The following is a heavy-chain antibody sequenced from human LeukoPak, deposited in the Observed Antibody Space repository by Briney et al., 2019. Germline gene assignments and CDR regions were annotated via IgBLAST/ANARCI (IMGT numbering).Heavy chain of an antibody. V-gene: IGHV3-7*01. CDR1: GFTFSSYW. CDR2: IKQDGSEK. Sequence: PGGSLGLSCAASGFTFSSYWMSWVRQAPGKGLEWVANIKQDGSEKYYVDSVKGRFTISRDNAKNSLYLQMNSLRAEDTAVYYCARDEDFTMVRGVIMCDHWGQGTLVTVSS. D-gene: IGHD3-10*01. CDR3: ARDEDFTMVRGVIMCDH. J-gene: IGHJ4*02.